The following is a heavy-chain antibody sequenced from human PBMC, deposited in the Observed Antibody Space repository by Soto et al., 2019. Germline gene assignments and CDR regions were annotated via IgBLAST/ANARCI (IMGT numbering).Heavy chain of an antibody. J-gene: IGHJ6*02. V-gene: IGHV3-30*18. CDR1: GFTFSSYG. D-gene: IGHD6-19*01. CDR2: ISYDGSNK. Sequence: GGSLRLSCAASGFTFSSYGMHWVRQAPGKGLEWVAVISYDGSNKYYADSVKGRFTISRDNSKNTLYLQMNSLRAEDTAVYYCAKDGAVASMDVLGLGTTVTVSS. CDR3: AKDGAVASMDV.